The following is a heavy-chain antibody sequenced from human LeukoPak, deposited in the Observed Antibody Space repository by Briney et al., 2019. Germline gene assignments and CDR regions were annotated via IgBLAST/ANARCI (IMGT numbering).Heavy chain of an antibody. Sequence: SETLSLTCTVSGGSISGYYWTWIRQLPGKGLEWIGYIYNSGITNYNPSLKSRVTVSVDTSKNQFSLRLTSVTAADTAVYYCARSVPSHDYLFDSWGHGTLVTVSS. CDR2: IYNSGIT. CDR1: GGSISGYY. J-gene: IGHJ5*01. CDR3: ARSVPSHDYLFDS. D-gene: IGHD4-11*01. V-gene: IGHV4-59*08.